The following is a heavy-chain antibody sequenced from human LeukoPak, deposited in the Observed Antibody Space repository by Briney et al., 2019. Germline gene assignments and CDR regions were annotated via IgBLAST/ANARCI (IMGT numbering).Heavy chain of an antibody. J-gene: IGHJ3*02. D-gene: IGHD4-23*01. CDR3: VKVEGGNLHDAFEI. V-gene: IGHV3-43D*04. CDR1: GFTLDDFA. CDR2: INWYGDSI. Sequence: GGSLRLSCAASGFTLDDFAMHWVRQAPGEGVEWVSHINWYGDSIYYANSVRGRFTISRDNSKDSLYLPMNSLPREDTARYYCVKVEGGNLHDAFEIGGQGTMVPVSS.